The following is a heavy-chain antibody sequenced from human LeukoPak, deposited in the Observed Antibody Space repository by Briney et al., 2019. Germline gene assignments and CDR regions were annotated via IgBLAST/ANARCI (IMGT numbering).Heavy chain of an antibody. CDR3: AREATVVGATII. D-gene: IGHD1-26*01. Sequence: PSETLSLTCTVSGGYATTYYWSWIRQSAGKGLEWIGHISTSGTTTYNPSLKSRVTMSVDTSKNQFSLKLTSVPAADTAVYACAREATVVGATIIWGQGTLVTVSS. J-gene: IGHJ4*02. CDR2: ISTSGTT. V-gene: IGHV4-4*07. CDR1: GGYATTYY.